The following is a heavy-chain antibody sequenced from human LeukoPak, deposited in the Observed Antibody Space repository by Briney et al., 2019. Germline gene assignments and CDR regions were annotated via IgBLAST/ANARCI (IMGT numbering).Heavy chain of an antibody. D-gene: IGHD6-19*01. CDR3: ARVGYSSGWYPPDYYYYMDV. CDR1: GYTFTSYD. J-gene: IGHJ6*03. Sequence: GASVKVSCKASGYTFTSYDINWVRQATGQGLEWMGWMNPNSGNTGYAQKFQGRVTMTRNTSISTAYMELSSLRSEDTAVYYCARVGYSSGWYPPDYYYYMDVWGKGTTVTVSS. CDR2: MNPNSGNT. V-gene: IGHV1-8*01.